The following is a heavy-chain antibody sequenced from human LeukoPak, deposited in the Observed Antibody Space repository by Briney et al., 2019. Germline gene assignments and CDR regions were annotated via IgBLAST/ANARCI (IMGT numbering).Heavy chain of an antibody. Sequence: GASVKVSCKASGGTFSSYAISWVRQAPGQGLEWMGRIIPIFGTANYAQKFQGRVTITADESTCTAYMELSSLRSEDTAVYYCARDGSGGSWIHFDYWGQGTLVTVSS. CDR3: ARDGSGGSWIHFDY. CDR1: GGTFSSYA. CDR2: IIPIFGTA. V-gene: IGHV1-69*15. J-gene: IGHJ4*02. D-gene: IGHD2-15*01.